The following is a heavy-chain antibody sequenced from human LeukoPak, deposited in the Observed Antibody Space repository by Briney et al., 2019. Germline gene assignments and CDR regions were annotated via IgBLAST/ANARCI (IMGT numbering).Heavy chain of an antibody. CDR1: GFIFDDYG. CDR2: INWNGSIT. Sequence: GGSLRLSCAASGFIFDDYGMSWVRQAPGRGLEWVSGINWNGSITGYADSVKGRFTISRDNAKNSLYLQMNSLRAEDTAVYYCAREYYDILTGYHYYFDYWGQGTLVTVSS. D-gene: IGHD3-9*01. CDR3: AREYYDILTGYHYYFDY. J-gene: IGHJ4*02. V-gene: IGHV3-20*04.